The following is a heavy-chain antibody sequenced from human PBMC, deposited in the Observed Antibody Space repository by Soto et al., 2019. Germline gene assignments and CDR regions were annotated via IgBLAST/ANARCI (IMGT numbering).Heavy chain of an antibody. J-gene: IGHJ4*02. V-gene: IGHV3-48*02. Sequence: VQLVESGGGLVQPGGSLRLSCAASGFTFSTYSMNWVRQAPGKGLEWVSYITSSSSTLYYADSVKGRFTISRDNAKNSLYLQMNSLRDEDTAVYYCARGISGSYRLDYWGQGTLVTVSS. CDR3: ARGISGSYRLDY. CDR2: ITSSSSTL. CDR1: GFTFSTYS. D-gene: IGHD1-26*01.